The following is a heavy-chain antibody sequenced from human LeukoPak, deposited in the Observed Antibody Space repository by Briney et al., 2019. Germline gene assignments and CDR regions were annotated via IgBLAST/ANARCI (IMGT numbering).Heavy chain of an antibody. D-gene: IGHD7-27*01. CDR1: GFTFSSYS. CDR3: AKPLGIGDY. CDR2: ISSSSSTI. J-gene: IGHJ4*02. Sequence: GGSLRLSCSASGFTFSSYSMNWVRQAPGKGLEWVSYISSSSSTIYYADSVKGRFTISRDNSKNTLYLQMNSLRAEDTAVYYCAKPLGIGDYWGQGTLVTVSS. V-gene: IGHV3-48*01.